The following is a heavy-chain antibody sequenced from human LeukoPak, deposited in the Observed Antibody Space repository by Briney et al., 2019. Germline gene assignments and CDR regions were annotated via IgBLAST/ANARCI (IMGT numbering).Heavy chain of an antibody. CDR2: INSNSSSI. Sequence: WGSLRLTCAASGFTFSSYSKNWVRQPQPPGQERVSYINSNSSSIYYSDPAKGGLTISRDNAKNALYLQMNTRRAEDTAVYYCARGHRGYCSSTSCHIEVEGPGYSYGSDYWGKGTLVTVSS. CDR1: GFTFSSYS. CDR3: ARGHRGYCSSTSCHIEVEGPGYSYGSDY. D-gene: IGHD2-2*02. J-gene: IGHJ4*02. V-gene: IGHV3-48*01.